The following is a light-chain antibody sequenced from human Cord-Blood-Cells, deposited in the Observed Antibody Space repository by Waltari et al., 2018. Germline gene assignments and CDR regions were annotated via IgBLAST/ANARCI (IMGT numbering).Light chain of an antibody. CDR1: ALPKQY. CDR2: KDS. CDR3: QSADSSGTAV. Sequence: SYELTQPPSVSVSPGQTARSTCSGDALPKQYAYWYQQKPGQAPVLVIYKDSERPSEFARRFSGSSSGTTVTLTISGVQAEDEANYYCQSADSSGTAVFDGGTKLTVL. J-gene: IGLJ2*01. V-gene: IGLV3-25*03.